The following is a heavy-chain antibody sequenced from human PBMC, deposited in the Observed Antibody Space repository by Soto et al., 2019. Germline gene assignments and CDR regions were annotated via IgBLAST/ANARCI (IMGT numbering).Heavy chain of an antibody. V-gene: IGHV3-74*01. CDR1: GFTFSMYW. Sequence: GGSLRLSCVVSGFTFSMYWMHWVRQVPGQSPFWVSRISDDGATTNYADSVRGRFTISRDNSRNTLFLQVNSLRDEDTAVYYCAKEYGSTWIDHWGQGTLVTVSS. CDR3: AKEYGSTWIDH. J-gene: IGHJ4*02. CDR2: ISDDGATT. D-gene: IGHD6-13*01.